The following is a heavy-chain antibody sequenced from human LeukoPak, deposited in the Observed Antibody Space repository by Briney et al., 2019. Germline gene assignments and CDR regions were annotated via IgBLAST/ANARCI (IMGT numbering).Heavy chain of an antibody. D-gene: IGHD3-22*01. J-gene: IGHJ4*02. CDR1: GYTFTSYG. CDR2: ISAYNGNT. CDR3: ARDLGDYDSSGPANY. Sequence: ASVKVSCKASGYTFTSYGISWVRQAPGQGLEWMGWISAYNGNTNYAQKLQGRVTMTTDTSTSTAYMELRGLRSDDTAVYYCARDLGDYDSSGPANYWGQGTLVTVSS. V-gene: IGHV1-18*01.